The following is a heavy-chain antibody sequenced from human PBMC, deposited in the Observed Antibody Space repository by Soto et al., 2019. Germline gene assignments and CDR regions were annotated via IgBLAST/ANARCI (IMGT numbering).Heavy chain of an antibody. J-gene: IGHJ5*02. CDR3: ARGLAVAGTGWFDP. CDR1: GGSISSYY. CDR2: IYYSGST. Sequence: NPSETLSLTCTVSGGSISSYYWSWIRQPPGKGLEWIGYIYYSGSTNYNPSLKSRVTISVDTSKNQFSLKLSSVTAADTAVYYCARGLAVAGTGWFDPWGQGTLVTAPQ. V-gene: IGHV4-59*01. D-gene: IGHD6-19*01.